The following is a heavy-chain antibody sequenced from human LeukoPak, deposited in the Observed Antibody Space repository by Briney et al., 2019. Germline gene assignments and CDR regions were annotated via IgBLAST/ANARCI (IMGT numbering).Heavy chain of an antibody. V-gene: IGHV3-21*01. Sequence: PGGSLRLSCAASGFTFSSYDMNWVRPAPGEGREGVSSISSRSTSIYSADPVKGPFPIPRDNAKNTLYLQMNSLRAEDTAVYWCARDYIAYDPLDYWGQGTLVTVSP. CDR1: GFTFSSYD. D-gene: IGHD3-3*01. CDR3: ARDYIAYDPLDY. CDR2: ISSRSTSI. J-gene: IGHJ4*02.